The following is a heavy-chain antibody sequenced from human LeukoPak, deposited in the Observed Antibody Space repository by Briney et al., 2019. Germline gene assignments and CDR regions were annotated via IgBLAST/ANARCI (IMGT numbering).Heavy chain of an antibody. Sequence: SETLSLTCTVAGGSFSRANYYCRWIRQPPGKGLEWIWYIYYSGSTYYNPSLKNRVTVSLDTSKNQFSLKLSTVTAADTAVYYCARGFGGLQAPFDYGGQGTLVTVSS. CDR2: IYYSGST. J-gene: IGHJ4*02. D-gene: IGHD3-10*01. V-gene: IGHV4-30-4*01. CDR1: GGSFSRANYY. CDR3: ARGFGGLQAPFDY.